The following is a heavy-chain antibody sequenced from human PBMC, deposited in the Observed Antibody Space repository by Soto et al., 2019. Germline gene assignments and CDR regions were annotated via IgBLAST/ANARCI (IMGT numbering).Heavy chain of an antibody. CDR3: ARERTSYYYDSSGLFFDY. J-gene: IGHJ4*02. CDR2: INHSGST. D-gene: IGHD3-22*01. V-gene: IGHV4-34*01. CDR1: GGSFSGYY. Sequence: PSETLSLTCAVYGGSFSGYYLSWIRQPPGKGLEWIGEINHSGSTNYNPSLKSRVTISVDTSKNQFSLKLSSVTAADTAVYYCARERTSYYYDSSGLFFDYWGQGTLVTSPQ.